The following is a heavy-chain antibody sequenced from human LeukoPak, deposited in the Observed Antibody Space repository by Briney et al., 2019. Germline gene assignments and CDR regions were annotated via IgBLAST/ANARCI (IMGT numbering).Heavy chain of an antibody. D-gene: IGHD3-22*01. Sequence: GGSLRLSCAASGFTFSSYEMNWVRQAPGKGLEWVSYISSSGSTIHYADSVKGRFTISRDNAKNSLYLQMNSLRAEDTAVYYCAREKPYYYDSSGSFDYWGQGTLVTVSS. CDR3: AREKPYYYDSSGSFDY. J-gene: IGHJ4*02. CDR2: ISSSGSTI. V-gene: IGHV3-48*03. CDR1: GFTFSSYE.